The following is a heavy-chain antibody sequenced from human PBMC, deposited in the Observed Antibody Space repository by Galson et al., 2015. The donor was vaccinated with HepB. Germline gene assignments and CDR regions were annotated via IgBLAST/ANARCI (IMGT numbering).Heavy chain of an antibody. CDR2: INPIFGTA. Sequence: SVKVSCKASGGTFSSYAISWVRQAPGQGLEWMGGINPIFGTANYAQKFQGRVTITANDTTSTAYKELSSRISEETAVYYCATPVAYGDSGYYYYGIDVWGQGTTVTVSS. CDR3: ATPVAYGDSGYYYYGIDV. V-gene: IGHV1-69*13. CDR1: GGTFSSYA. D-gene: IGHD4-17*01. J-gene: IGHJ6*02.